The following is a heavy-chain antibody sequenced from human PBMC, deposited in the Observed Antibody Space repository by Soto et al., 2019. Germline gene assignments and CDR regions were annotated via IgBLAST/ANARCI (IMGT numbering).Heavy chain of an antibody. J-gene: IGHJ5*02. CDR2: IGSDGTST. D-gene: IGHD3-3*01. V-gene: IGHV3-74*01. CDR3: ARDVSGWSGYSERFDP. Sequence: EVQLVESGGGLVQPGGSLRLSCAASGFTFSSYWMHWVRQAPGKGLVWVSRIGSDGTSTNYADSVKGRFTISGDNAKNTLYLQMNSLRAEDTAVYYCARDVSGWSGYSERFDPWGQGTLVTVSS. CDR1: GFTFSSYW.